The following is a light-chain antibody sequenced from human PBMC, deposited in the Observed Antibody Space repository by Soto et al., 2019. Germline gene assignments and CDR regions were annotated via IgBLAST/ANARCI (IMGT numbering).Light chain of an antibody. CDR2: LNSDGSH. Sequence: QAVVTQSPSASASLGASVKLTCTLSSGHSNYAIAWHQQQPEKGPRYLMKLNSDGSHRQGDGIPDRFSGSSSGAERYLTISSLQSEDEADYYCQTWGTGIRVFGTGTKLTVL. CDR3: QTWGTGIRV. V-gene: IGLV4-69*01. J-gene: IGLJ1*01. CDR1: SGHSNYA.